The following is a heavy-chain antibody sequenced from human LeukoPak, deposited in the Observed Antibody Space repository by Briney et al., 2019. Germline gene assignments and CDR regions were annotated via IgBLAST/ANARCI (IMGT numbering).Heavy chain of an antibody. CDR3: ARGYSYGSY. V-gene: IGHV3-30*03. J-gene: IGHJ4*02. D-gene: IGHD5-18*01. CDR1: GFTFSSYG. CDR2: ISYDGSNK. Sequence: GGSPRLSCAASGFTFSSYGMHWVRQAPGKGLEWVAVISYDGSNKYYADSVKGRFTISRDNSKTTLYLQMNSLTAQDTAVCYCARGYSYGSYWGQGTLVTVSS.